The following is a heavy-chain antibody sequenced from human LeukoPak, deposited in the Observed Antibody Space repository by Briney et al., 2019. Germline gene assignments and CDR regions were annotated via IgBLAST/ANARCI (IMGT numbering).Heavy chain of an antibody. CDR2: IYTSGST. V-gene: IGHV4-61*02. CDR3: ARFIAARPYYFDY. J-gene: IGHJ4*02. CDR1: GGSISSGSYY. D-gene: IGHD6-6*01. Sequence: SETLSLTCTVSGGSISSGSYYWSWIRQPAGKGLEWIGRIYTSGSTNYNPSLKSRVTISVDTSKNQFSLKLSSVTAADTAVYYCARFIAARPYYFDYWGQGTLVTVSS.